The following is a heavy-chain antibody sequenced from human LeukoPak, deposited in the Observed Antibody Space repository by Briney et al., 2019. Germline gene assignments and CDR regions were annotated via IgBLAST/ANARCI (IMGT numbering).Heavy chain of an antibody. V-gene: IGHV4-39*01. CDR3: ARLAREDYYGSGSYYHFDY. CDR2: IYYSGST. CDR1: GGSISSSSYY. D-gene: IGHD3-10*01. J-gene: IGHJ4*02. Sequence: PSETLSLTCTVSGGSISSSSYYWGWIRQPPGKGLEWIGSIYYSGSTYYNPSLKSRVTISVDTSKNQFSLKLSSVTAADTAVYYCARLAREDYYGSGSYYHFDYWGQGTLVTVSS.